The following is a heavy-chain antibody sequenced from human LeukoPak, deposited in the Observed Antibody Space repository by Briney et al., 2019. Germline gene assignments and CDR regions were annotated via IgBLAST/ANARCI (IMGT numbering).Heavy chain of an antibody. V-gene: IGHV3-21*01. CDR3: ARDPPFIIGTTFFDY. J-gene: IGHJ4*02. CDR2: ISTSSTYI. D-gene: IGHD1-20*01. Sequence: GGSLRLSCAASGFTFSSYSMNWVRQAPGKGLEWVSSISTSSTYIYYADSVKGRFTISRDNAKNSLYLQMNSLRAEDTAVYYCARDPPFIIGTTFFDYWGQGTLVTVS. CDR1: GFTFSSYS.